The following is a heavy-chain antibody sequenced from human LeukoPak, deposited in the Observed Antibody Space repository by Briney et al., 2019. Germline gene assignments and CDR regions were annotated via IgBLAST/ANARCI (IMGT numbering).Heavy chain of an antibody. V-gene: IGHV3-72*01. D-gene: IGHD3-22*01. Sequence: GGSLRLSCAASGFTFSVHYMDWVRQAPGKGLEWVGRSRNKVNSYTTEYVASVKGRFTISRDDSKNSLYLQMNSLKTEDTAVYYCTRDYYDGSGYWVDYWGQGTLVTVSS. CDR2: SRNKVNSYTT. CDR1: GFTFSVHY. J-gene: IGHJ4*02. CDR3: TRDYYDGSGYWVDY.